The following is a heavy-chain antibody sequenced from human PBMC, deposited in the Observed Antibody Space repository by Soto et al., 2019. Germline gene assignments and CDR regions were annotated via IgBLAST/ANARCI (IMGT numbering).Heavy chain of an antibody. V-gene: IGHV4-59*01. CDR3: ARVEYSSSPWYFDY. CDR2: IYYSGST. J-gene: IGHJ4*02. Sequence: SETLSLTCTVSGGSISSYYWSWIRQPPGKGLEWIGYIYYSGSTNYNPSLKSRVTISVDTSKNQFSLKLSSVTAADTAVYYCARVEYSSSPWYFDYWGQGTLVT. D-gene: IGHD6-6*01. CDR1: GGSISSYY.